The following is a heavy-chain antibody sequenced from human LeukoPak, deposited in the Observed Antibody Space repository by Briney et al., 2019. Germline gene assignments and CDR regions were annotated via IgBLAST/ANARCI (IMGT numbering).Heavy chain of an antibody. V-gene: IGHV3-43*01. J-gene: IGHJ4*02. CDR1: GFTFSDYT. CDR3: ATERRNFYEY. CDR2: ITRDGAYT. Sequence: GGSLRLSCAASGFTFSDYTMHWVRQGPGSGLEWVSLITRDGAYTVYAKYEKGRFTISRDNSKNSLSLQMNSLRTEDTAFYYCATERRNFYEYWGQGTLVTVSS.